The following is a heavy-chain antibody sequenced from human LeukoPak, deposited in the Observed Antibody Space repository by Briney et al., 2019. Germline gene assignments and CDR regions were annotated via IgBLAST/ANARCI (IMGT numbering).Heavy chain of an antibody. J-gene: IGHJ4*02. V-gene: IGHV1-8*01. D-gene: IGHD3-10*01. CDR1: GYTFTSYD. CDR3: GRPLQRGSWTQRALDY. Sequence: ASVKVSCTASGYTFTSYDISWVRQATGQGLEWMGWMNPNSGNAGYAQRFQGRVTMTRNNSISTAYMELTSLRSEDTAVYYCGRPLQRGSWTQRALDYWGQGTLVTVSS. CDR2: MNPNSGNA.